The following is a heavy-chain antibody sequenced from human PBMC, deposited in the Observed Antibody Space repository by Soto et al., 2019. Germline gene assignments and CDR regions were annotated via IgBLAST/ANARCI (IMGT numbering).Heavy chain of an antibody. V-gene: IGHV3-23*01. Sequence: GGSLRLSCAASGFTFSGYAMSWVRQAPGKGLEWVSAISGSGGSTYYADSVKGRFTISRDNSKNTLYLQMNSLRAEDTAVYYCAKDQAPIITYYFDYWGQGTLVTVSS. J-gene: IGHJ4*02. D-gene: IGHD3-16*01. CDR2: ISGSGGST. CDR3: AKDQAPIITYYFDY. CDR1: GFTFSGYA.